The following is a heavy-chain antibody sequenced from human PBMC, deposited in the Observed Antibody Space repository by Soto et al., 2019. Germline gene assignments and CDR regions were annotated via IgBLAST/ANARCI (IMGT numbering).Heavy chain of an antibody. V-gene: IGHV3-30*18. Sequence: GGSLRLSCEASGFTFNSLGMHWVRQPPGAGLEWVAAISGEGGVQTYADSVKGRFIISRDNSKNTVDLQMNSLRVEDTALYYCAKTRKTDGGGEDLDYWGQGILVTVSS. D-gene: IGHD3-16*01. CDR2: ISGEGGVQ. CDR3: AKTRKTDGGGEDLDY. J-gene: IGHJ4*02. CDR1: GFTFNSLG.